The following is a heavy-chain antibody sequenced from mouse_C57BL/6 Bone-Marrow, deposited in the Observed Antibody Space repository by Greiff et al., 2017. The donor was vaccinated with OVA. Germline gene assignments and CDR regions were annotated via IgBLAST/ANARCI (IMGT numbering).Heavy chain of an antibody. J-gene: IGHJ4*01. CDR2: INPYNGGT. V-gene: IGHV1-19*01. Sequence: VQLQQSGPVLVKPGASVKMSCKASGYTFTDYYMNWVKQSHGKSLEWIGVINPYNGGTSYTQKFKGKATLTVDKSSSTAYMELNSLTSEDAAVYYCSNYGSSAMDYWGQGTSVTVSS. D-gene: IGHD1-1*01. CDR3: SNYGSSAMDY. CDR1: GYTFTDYY.